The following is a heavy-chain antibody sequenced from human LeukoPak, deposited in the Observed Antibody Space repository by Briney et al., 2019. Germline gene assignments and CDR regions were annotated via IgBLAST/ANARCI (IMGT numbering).Heavy chain of an antibody. Sequence: SETLSLTCTVSGDSISGYYWSWIRQPPGKGLEWIGYFYYSRTTNYNPSLESRVTISVDTSKNQISLKLRSVTAADTAVYYCARGLNMYIDYWGQGTLVTVSS. CDR3: ARGLNMYIDY. CDR2: FYYSRTT. V-gene: IGHV4-59*01. D-gene: IGHD1-14*01. J-gene: IGHJ4*02. CDR1: GDSISGYY.